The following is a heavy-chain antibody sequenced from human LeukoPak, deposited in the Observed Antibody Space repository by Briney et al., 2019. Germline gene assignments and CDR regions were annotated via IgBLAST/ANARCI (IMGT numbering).Heavy chain of an antibody. CDR1: GYSISSGYY. Sequence: SETLSLTCTVSGYSISSGYYWGWIRQPPGKGLEWIGSIYHSGSTYYNPSLKSRVTISVETSKNQFSLKLTSVTAADTAVYYCARARSSGYPDYWGQGTLVTVSS. D-gene: IGHD3-22*01. CDR2: IYHSGST. V-gene: IGHV4-38-2*02. CDR3: ARARSSGYPDY. J-gene: IGHJ4*02.